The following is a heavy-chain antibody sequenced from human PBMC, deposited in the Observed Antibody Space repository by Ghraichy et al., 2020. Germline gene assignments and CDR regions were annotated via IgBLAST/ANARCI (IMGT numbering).Heavy chain of an antibody. V-gene: IGHV3-13*05. CDR2: IGTAGDQ. CDR1: GFTFSSYD. CDR3: ARGPKYSSGWYYFDY. Sequence: GESLNISCAASGFTFSSYDMHWVRQATGKGLEWVSAIGTAGDQYYPGSVKGRFTISRENAKNSLYLQMNSLRAGDTAVYYCARGPKYSSGWYYFDYWGQGTLVTVSS. D-gene: IGHD6-19*01. J-gene: IGHJ4*02.